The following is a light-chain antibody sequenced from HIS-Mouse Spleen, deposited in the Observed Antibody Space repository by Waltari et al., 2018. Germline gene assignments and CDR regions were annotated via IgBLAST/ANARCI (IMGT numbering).Light chain of an antibody. CDR2: EGS. Sequence: QSALTQPASVSGSPGQSMTISCTGTSSDVGSYNLVSWDQQHPGKAPKLMIYEGSKRPAGVSNRFSGSKCGNTASLTISGLQAEDEADYYCCSYAGSSTWVFGGGTKLTVL. V-gene: IGLV2-23*01. CDR1: SSDVGSYNL. CDR3: CSYAGSSTWV. J-gene: IGLJ3*02.